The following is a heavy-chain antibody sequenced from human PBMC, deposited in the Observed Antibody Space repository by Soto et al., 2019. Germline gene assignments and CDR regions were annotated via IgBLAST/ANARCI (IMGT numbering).Heavy chain of an antibody. CDR2: INPSGGST. CDR3: ARPRVPGYSSGWSGAFDI. V-gene: IGHV1-46*01. D-gene: IGHD6-19*01. J-gene: IGHJ3*02. Sequence: ASVKVSCKASGYTFTSYYMHWVRRAPGQGLEWMGIINPSGGSTSYAQKFQGRVTMTRDTSTSTVYMELSSLRSEDTAVYYCARPRVPGYSSGWSGAFDIWGQGTMVTVSS. CDR1: GYTFTSYY.